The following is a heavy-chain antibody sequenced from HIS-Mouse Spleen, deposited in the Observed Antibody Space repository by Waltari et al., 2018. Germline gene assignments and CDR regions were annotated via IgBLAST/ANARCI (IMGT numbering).Heavy chain of an antibody. CDR2: IYYSGST. CDR3: AREIPYSSSWYDWYFDL. J-gene: IGHJ2*01. CDR1: VCSISTSSYY. Sequence: QLQLQESGPGLVNPSETLSLTCTVSVCSISTSSYYWVRSRQPPGTGLEWIGSIYYSGSTYYNPSLKSRVTISVDTSKNQFSLKLSSVTAADTAVYYCAREIPYSSSWYDWYFDLWGRGTLVTVSS. V-gene: IGHV4-39*07. D-gene: IGHD6-13*01.